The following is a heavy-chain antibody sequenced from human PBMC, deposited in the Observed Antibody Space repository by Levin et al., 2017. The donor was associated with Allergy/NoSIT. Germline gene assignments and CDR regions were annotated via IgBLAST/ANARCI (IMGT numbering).Heavy chain of an antibody. Sequence: HGESLKISCKPSGYTFSNYDITWERQAPGQGLEWMGWISGYNGNTNYAQKVQGRVTMTTDTSTSTAYMELRSLRSDDTAVYYCTRGSGSSSSGLGYWGQGTLVTVSS. CDR1: GYTFSNYD. J-gene: IGHJ4*02. CDR2: ISGYNGNT. D-gene: IGHD3-10*01. V-gene: IGHV1-18*01. CDR3: TRGSGSSSSGLGY.